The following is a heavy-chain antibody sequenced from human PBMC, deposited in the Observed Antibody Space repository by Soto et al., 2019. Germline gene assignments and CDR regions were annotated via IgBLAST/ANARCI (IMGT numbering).Heavy chain of an antibody. CDR2: ISAHNGNT. D-gene: IGHD1-1*01. CDR3: ARGRYGDY. J-gene: IGHJ4*02. Sequence: QVHLVQSGAEVKKPGASVKASCKGSGYAFTTYGITWVRQAPGQGLEWMGWISAHNGNTNYAQKLQGRVTVTRDTSKSTAYMELRSLRSDDTAVYYCARGRYGDYWGQGALVTVSS. CDR1: GYAFTTYG. V-gene: IGHV1-18*01.